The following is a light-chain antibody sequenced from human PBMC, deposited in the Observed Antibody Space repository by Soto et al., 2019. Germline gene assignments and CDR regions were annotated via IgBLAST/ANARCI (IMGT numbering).Light chain of an antibody. CDR1: SSNIGAGYD. CDR3: QSYDSSLSAL. J-gene: IGLJ3*02. CDR2: GNS. Sequence: LTQPHSVSESPGKTVTISCTGSSSNIGAGYDVHWYQQLPGTAPKLLIYGNSNRPSGVPDRFSGSKSGTSASLAITGLQAEDEADYYCQSYDSSLSALFGGGTKLTVL. V-gene: IGLV1-40*01.